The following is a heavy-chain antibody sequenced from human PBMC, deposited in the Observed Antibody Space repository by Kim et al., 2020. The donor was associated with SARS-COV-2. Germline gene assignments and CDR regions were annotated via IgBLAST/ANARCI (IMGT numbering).Heavy chain of an antibody. J-gene: IGHJ6*01. CDR3: SKKSISDQFEKHFFYYY. V-gene: IGHV3-23*01. D-gene: IGHD3-3*01. CDR2: ISGSGGTT. CDR1: GFSFSSYA. Sequence: GGSLRLSCAASGFSFSSYAMTWVRQAPGKGLEWVAGISGSGGTTDYADSVKGRFTISRDKSKNTLYLQMNSLRAEDTAVYYCSKKSISDQFEKHFFYYY.